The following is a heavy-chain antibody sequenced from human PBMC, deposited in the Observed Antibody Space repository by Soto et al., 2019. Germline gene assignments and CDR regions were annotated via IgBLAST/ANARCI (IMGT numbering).Heavy chain of an antibody. CDR2: IIPISDTT. D-gene: IGHD2-2*01. V-gene: IGHV1-69*01. CDR1: GVTFSSYA. J-gene: IGHJ6*02. Sequence: QVQLVQSGAEVKKPGSSVMVSCKASGVTFSSYAISWVRQAPGQELEWMGGIIPISDTTNYAQKFQGRVTITADESTSTAYMELSSLRSEDTAVYYCARSQGSSTSLEIYYYYYYGMDVWGQGTTVTVSS. CDR3: ARSQGSSTSLEIYYYYYYGMDV.